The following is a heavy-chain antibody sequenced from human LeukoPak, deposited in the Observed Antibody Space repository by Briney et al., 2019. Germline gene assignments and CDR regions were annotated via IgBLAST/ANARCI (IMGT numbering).Heavy chain of an antibody. V-gene: IGHV3-21*01. CDR2: ISSSSSYI. Sequence: TGGSLRLPCAASGFTFSSYSMNWVRQAPGKGLEWVSSISSSSSYIYYADSVKGRFTTSRDNAKNSLYLQMNSLRAEDTAVYYCARVGATGYYFDYWGQGTLVTVSS. CDR3: ARVGATGYYFDY. D-gene: IGHD1-26*01. CDR1: GFTFSSYS. J-gene: IGHJ4*02.